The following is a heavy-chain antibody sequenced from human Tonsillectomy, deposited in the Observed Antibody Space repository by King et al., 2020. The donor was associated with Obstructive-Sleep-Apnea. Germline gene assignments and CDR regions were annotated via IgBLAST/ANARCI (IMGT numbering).Heavy chain of an antibody. V-gene: IGHV3-49*03. CDR3: VGGCTGPDCWNRFDP. CDR2: IRSKAYGGTP. CDR1: GFTFRDYA. Sequence: VQLVESGGGLVQPGRSLRVSCSASGFTFRDYAMNWIRQAPGKGLEWVGFIRSKAYGGTPEYAASVGGRFTISRDDSKRMAYLQMNSLETEDTAWYYWVGGCTGPDCWNRFDPWGQGTLVTVSS. J-gene: IGHJ5*02. D-gene: IGHD2-8*02.